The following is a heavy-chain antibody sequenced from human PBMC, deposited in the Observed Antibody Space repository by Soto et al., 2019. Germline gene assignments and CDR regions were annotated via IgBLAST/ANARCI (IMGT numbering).Heavy chain of an antibody. J-gene: IGHJ4*02. CDR2: IFYSGST. D-gene: IGHD6-19*01. V-gene: IGHV4-39*01. Sequence: SETLSLTCTVSGDTIISSNYFWGWIRQPPGKGLEWIGTIFYSGSTHYNPSLKSRVTISVDTSKNQFSLRLISVTAADTALYYCARRYGWLYFDYWGQGSLVTVSS. CDR1: GDTIISSNYF. CDR3: ARRYGWLYFDY.